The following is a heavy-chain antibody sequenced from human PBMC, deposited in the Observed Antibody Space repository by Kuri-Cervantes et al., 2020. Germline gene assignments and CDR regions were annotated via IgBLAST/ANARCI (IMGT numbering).Heavy chain of an antibody. CDR3: ARGLVLRYVDWPRRGNYYYYYMDV. D-gene: IGHD3-9*01. CDR2: ISYDGSNK. J-gene: IGHJ6*03. V-gene: IGHV3-30*01. CDR1: GFTFSSYA. Sequence: GESLKISCAASGFTFSSYAMHWVRQAPGKGLEWVAVISYDGSNKYYADSVKGRFTISRDNSKNTLYLQMNSLRAEDTAVYYCARGLVLRYVDWPRRGNYYYYYMDVGGKGTTVTVSS.